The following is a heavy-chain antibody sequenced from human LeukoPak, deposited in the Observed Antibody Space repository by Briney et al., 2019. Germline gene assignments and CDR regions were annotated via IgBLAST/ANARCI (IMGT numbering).Heavy chain of an antibody. CDR1: SYTFTSYG. V-gene: IGHV1-8*02. J-gene: IGHJ6*02. CDR3: ARFYSSGWYGTAYYYYGMDV. Sequence: GASVKVSCKASSYTFTSYGISWVRQAPGQGLEWMGWMNPNSGNTGYAQKFQGRVTMTRNTSISTAYMELSSLRSEDTAVYYCARFYSSGWYGTAYYYYGMDVWGQRTMVTVSS. CDR2: MNPNSGNT. D-gene: IGHD6-19*01.